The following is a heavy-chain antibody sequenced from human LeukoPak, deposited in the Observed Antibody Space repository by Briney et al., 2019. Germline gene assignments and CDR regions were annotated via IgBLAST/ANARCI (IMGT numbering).Heavy chain of an antibody. CDR2: IYYSGST. D-gene: IGHD5-18*01. Sequence: SETLSLTCTVSGGSISSGDYYWSWIRQPPGKGLEWIGYIYYSGSTYYNPSLKSRVTISVDTSKNQFSLKLSSVTAADTAVYYCARDRGGYSYPGGAFDIWGQGTMVTVSS. J-gene: IGHJ3*02. V-gene: IGHV4-30-4*01. CDR3: ARDRGGYSYPGGAFDI. CDR1: GGSISSGDYY.